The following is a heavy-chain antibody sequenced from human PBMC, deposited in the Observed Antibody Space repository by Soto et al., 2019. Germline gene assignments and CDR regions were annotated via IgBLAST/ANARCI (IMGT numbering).Heavy chain of an antibody. V-gene: IGHV4-30-2*01. CDR1: SFSIGSGGFS. D-gene: IGHD2-2*01. CDR3: VCVPDQ. CDR2: IYHSGST. J-gene: IGHJ4*02. Sequence: SDTLSLTCAFSSFSIGSGGFSWSWIRQPPGKGLEWIGYIYHSGSTYYNPSLKSRVTISVDRSKNQFSLKLSSVTAADTAVYYCVCVPDQWGQGTLVTVS.